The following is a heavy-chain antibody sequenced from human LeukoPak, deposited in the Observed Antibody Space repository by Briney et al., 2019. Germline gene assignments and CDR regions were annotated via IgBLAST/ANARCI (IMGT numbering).Heavy chain of an antibody. V-gene: IGHV3-33*01. D-gene: IGHD3-16*02. Sequence: GRSLILSCAASGFPFSSYGMHWVRQAPGKGLEWVAVMWYDGSNKYYADSVKGRFTISRDNSKNTLYLQMNSLRAEDTAVYYCARDSTSLSYWGQGTLVTVSS. CDR1: GFPFSSYG. CDR2: MWYDGSNK. CDR3: ARDSTSLSY. J-gene: IGHJ4*02.